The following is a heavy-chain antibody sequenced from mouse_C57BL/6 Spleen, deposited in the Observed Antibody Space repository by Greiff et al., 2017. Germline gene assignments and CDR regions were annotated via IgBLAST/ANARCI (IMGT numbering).Heavy chain of an antibody. CDR1: GFTFSDYG. Sequence: EVQRVESGGGLVKPGGSLKLSCAASGFTFSDYGMHWVRQAPEKGLEWVAYISSGSSTIYYADTVKGRFTISRDNAKNTLFLQMTSLRSEDTAMYYCARRSYDYDGDYAMDYWGQGTSVTVSS. D-gene: IGHD2-4*01. CDR2: ISSGSSTI. V-gene: IGHV5-17*01. J-gene: IGHJ4*01. CDR3: ARRSYDYDGDYAMDY.